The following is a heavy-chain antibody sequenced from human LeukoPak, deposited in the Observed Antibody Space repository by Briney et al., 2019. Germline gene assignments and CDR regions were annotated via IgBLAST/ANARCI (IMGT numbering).Heavy chain of an antibody. CDR3: AREFLWFGEYYYMDV. Sequence: PSQTLSLTCAVSGDSISSGSYYWSWIRQPAGKGLEWIGRIYSSGSTNYNPSFKSRVTISVDTSKNQFSLKLSSVTAADTAAYYCAREFLWFGEYYYMDVWGKGTTVTVFS. J-gene: IGHJ6*03. D-gene: IGHD3-10*01. V-gene: IGHV4-61*02. CDR2: IYSSGST. CDR1: GDSISSGSYY.